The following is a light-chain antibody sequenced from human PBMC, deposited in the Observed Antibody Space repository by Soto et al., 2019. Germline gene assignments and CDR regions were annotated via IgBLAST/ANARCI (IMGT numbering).Light chain of an antibody. CDR1: QGISTY. Sequence: DVQMTQSPSSLSASVGDRVTITCRASQGISTYLAWYQQKPGKVPRLLIYAASTLQSGVPSRFSGSGSGTDFILTISSLQPEDVATYYCQKYGSAPWTFGQGTKVEI. CDR3: QKYGSAPWT. V-gene: IGKV1-27*01. CDR2: AAS. J-gene: IGKJ1*01.